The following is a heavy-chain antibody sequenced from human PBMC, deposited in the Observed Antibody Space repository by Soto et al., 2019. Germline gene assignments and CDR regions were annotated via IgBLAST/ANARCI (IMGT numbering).Heavy chain of an antibody. V-gene: IGHV1-2*02. D-gene: IGHD6-6*01. CDR1: GYIFTDSH. J-gene: IGHJ4*02. CDR2: INPKTGDT. CDR3: ERDPPRFFTSSPEGAGL. Sequence: QVQLVQSGTEVKKPGASVKVSCKASGYIFTDSHIHWVRQASEQGLEWLGWINPKTGDTHYSQKFQGRIILTRDTSISTAYMELTNLTSDDTAVYYCERDPPRFFTSSPEGAGLWGQGTLVTVSS.